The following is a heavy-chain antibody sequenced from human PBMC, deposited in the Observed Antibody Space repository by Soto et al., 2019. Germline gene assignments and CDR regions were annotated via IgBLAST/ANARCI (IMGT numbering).Heavy chain of an antibody. Sequence: ESGGGLVKPGGSLRLSCAASGFTFSSYSMNWVRQAPGKGLEWVSSISSSSSYIYYADSVKGRFTISRDNAKNSLYLQMNSLRAEDTAVYYCARELYANYYYGMDVWGQGTTVTVSS. CDR1: GFTFSSYS. J-gene: IGHJ6*02. CDR3: ARELYANYYYGMDV. V-gene: IGHV3-21*01. D-gene: IGHD3-10*01. CDR2: ISSSSSYI.